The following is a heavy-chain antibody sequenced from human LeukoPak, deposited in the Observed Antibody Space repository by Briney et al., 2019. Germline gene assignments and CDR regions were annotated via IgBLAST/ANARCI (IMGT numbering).Heavy chain of an antibody. CDR2: INPNSGGT. J-gene: IGHJ6*03. D-gene: IGHD2-2*01. CDR3: ARCPILPAARLNYYYYYMDV. Sequence: GASVKVSCKASGYTFTGYYMHWVRQAPGQGLEWMGWINPNSGGTNYAQKFQGRVTMTRDTSISTAYMELSRLRSDDTAVYYCARCPILPAARLNYYYYYMDVWGKGTTVTVSS. V-gene: IGHV1-2*02. CDR1: GYTFTGYY.